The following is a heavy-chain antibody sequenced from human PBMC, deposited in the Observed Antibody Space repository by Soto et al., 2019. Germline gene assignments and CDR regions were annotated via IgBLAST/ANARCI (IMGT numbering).Heavy chain of an antibody. CDR3: LRAQWDAMVY. D-gene: IGHD5-18*01. CDR2: IYPGDAEI. J-gene: IGHJ4*02. CDR1: VYSFSTYW. Sequence: GVSLKFSCKAAVYSFSTYWNAWLRQMPEKGLEWMGIIYPGDAEIRYSPSFLGQVTISADKSVNTAYLQWSSLKASDTARYYCLRAQWDAMVYWRQGTLGTGS. V-gene: IGHV5-51*03.